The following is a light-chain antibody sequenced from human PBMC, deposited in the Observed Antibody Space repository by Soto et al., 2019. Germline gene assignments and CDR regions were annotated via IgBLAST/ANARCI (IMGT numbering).Light chain of an antibody. CDR2: GAS. CDR1: QSVGRN. J-gene: IGKJ1*01. Sequence: EILMTQSPATLSVSPWERATLSCRANQSVGRNLAWYQQKPGQAPRLLIFGASNRATGIPARFSGSGSGTEFTLTISSLQSEDFAVYYCQQYNNWPTWTFGQGTKVDIK. CDR3: QQYNNWPTWT. V-gene: IGKV3-15*01.